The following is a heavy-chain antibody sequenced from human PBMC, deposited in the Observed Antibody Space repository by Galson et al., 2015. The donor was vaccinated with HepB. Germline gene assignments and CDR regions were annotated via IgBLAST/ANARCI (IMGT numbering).Heavy chain of an antibody. CDR2: IRSKAYGGTT. D-gene: IGHD2-21*01. V-gene: IGHV3-49*03. Sequence: SLRLSCAASGFTFGDYAMSWFRQAPGKGLEWVGFIRSKAYGGTTEYAASVKGRFTISRDDSKSIAYLQMNSLKTEDTAVYYCTRDLWAHCGGDCYADAFDIWGQGTMVTVSS. CDR3: TRDLWAHCGGDCYADAFDI. CDR1: GFTFGDYA. J-gene: IGHJ3*02.